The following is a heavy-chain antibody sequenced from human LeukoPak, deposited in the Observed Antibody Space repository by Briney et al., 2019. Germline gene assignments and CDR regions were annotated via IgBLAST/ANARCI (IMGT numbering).Heavy chain of an antibody. CDR1: GFTFSSYW. D-gene: IGHD2-21*01. CDR3: ARRPWGGDQHMDV. CDR2: INSDGSST. Sequence: GGSLRLSCVASGFTFSSYWMHWVRQAPGKGLVWVSRINSDGSSTSYADSVKGRFTISRDNAKNTLYLQMNSLRAEDTAVYYCARRPWGGDQHMDVWGKGTTVTVSS. J-gene: IGHJ6*03. V-gene: IGHV3-74*01.